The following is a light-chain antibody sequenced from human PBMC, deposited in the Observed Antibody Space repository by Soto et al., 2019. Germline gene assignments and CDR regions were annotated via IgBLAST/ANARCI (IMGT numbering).Light chain of an antibody. CDR1: QSVSSN. V-gene: IGKV3-15*01. Sequence: EIVMTQSPATLSVSPGERATLSCRASQSVSSNLAWYQQRPGQAPRLLIYGASTRATGLPARFSGSGSGTEFPLPNSSLQSEDFAVYYCQQYNNWPPLTFGGGTKVEIK. J-gene: IGKJ4*01. CDR3: QQYNNWPPLT. CDR2: GAS.